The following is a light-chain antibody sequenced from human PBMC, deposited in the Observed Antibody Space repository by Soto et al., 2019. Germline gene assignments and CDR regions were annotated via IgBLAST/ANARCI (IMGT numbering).Light chain of an antibody. Sequence: IVLTQSPGTLSLSPGERATLSCRASQSVSSNYLAWYQQKPGQAPRLLIYGASTRATGIPDRISGSGSGTDFTLTISRLEPEDFAVYYCQQYGRSPPLIFGGGTKVEIK. CDR1: QSVSSNY. CDR3: QQYGRSPPLI. CDR2: GAS. V-gene: IGKV3-20*01. J-gene: IGKJ4*01.